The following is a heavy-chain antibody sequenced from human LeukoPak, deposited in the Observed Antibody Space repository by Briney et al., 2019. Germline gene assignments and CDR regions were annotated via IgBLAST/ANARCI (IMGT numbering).Heavy chain of an antibody. V-gene: IGHV1-46*01. Sequence: ASVKVSCKASGYTFTSYYMHWVRQAPGQGLEWMGIINPSGGSTPHAQKFQGRVTMTRDTSTSTVYMELSSLRSEDTAVYYCAGSPTEDYGDYPFDYWGQGTLVTVSS. D-gene: IGHD4-17*01. J-gene: IGHJ4*02. CDR1: GYTFTSYY. CDR2: INPSGGST. CDR3: AGSPTEDYGDYPFDY.